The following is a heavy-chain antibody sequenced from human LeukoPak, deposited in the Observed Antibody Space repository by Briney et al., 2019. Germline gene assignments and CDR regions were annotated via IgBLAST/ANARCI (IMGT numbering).Heavy chain of an antibody. D-gene: IGHD5-18*01. CDR1: GNTFTGYY. J-gene: IGHJ4*02. V-gene: IGHV1-2*02. Sequence: GASVKVSCKASGNTFTGYYMHWVRQAPGQGLEWMGWINPNSGGTNYAQKFQGRVTMTRDTSISTAYMELSRLRSDDTAVYYCARDGGWRGYSYGFSDYWGQGTLVTVSS. CDR3: ARDGGWRGYSYGFSDY. CDR2: INPNSGGT.